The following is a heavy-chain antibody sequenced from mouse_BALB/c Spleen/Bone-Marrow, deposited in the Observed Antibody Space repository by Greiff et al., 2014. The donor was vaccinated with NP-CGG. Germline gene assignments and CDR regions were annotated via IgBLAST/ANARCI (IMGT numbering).Heavy chain of an antibody. CDR1: GYTFTSYW. CDR3: TRRRGNYYYFDY. D-gene: IGHD2-1*01. J-gene: IGHJ2*01. V-gene: IGHV1S22*01. CDR2: IYPGSGST. Sequence: LQQSGSELVRPGASVKLSCKASGYTFTSYWMHWVKQRPGQGLEWIGNIYPGSGSTNYDEKFKSKATLTVDTSSSTAYMQLSSPTSEDSAVYYCTRRRGNYYYFDYWGQGTTLTVSS.